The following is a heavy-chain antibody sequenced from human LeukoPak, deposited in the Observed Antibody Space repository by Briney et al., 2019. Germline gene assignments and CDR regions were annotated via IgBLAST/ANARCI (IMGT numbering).Heavy chain of an antibody. CDR2: ILYDGSDK. CDR3: ARSVMVRGLDY. V-gene: IGHV3-30*03. Sequence: GGSLRLSCAASGFTFSNYGLHWVRQAPGKGLEWVAVILYDGSDKNYADSVKGRFTISRDNAKNSLYLQMNSLRAEDTAVYYCARSVMVRGLDYWGQGTLVTVSS. CDR1: GFTFSNYG. J-gene: IGHJ4*02. D-gene: IGHD3-10*01.